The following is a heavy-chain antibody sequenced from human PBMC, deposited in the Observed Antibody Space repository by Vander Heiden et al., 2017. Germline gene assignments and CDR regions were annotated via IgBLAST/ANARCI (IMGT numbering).Heavy chain of an antibody. V-gene: IGHV3-9*01. Sequence: EVQLVESGGGLVQPGRSLRLSCAASGFPFDDYAMHWVRQAPGKGLEWVSGISWNSGSIGYADSVKGRFTISRDNAKNSLYLQMNSLRAEDTALYYCAKDYQPNSGSYYPYGMDVWGQGTTVTVSS. J-gene: IGHJ6*02. CDR1: GFPFDDYA. D-gene: IGHD1-26*01. CDR2: ISWNSGSI. CDR3: AKDYQPNSGSYYPYGMDV.